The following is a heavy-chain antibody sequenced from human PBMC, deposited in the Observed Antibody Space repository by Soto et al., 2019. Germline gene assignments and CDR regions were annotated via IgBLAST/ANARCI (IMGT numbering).Heavy chain of an antibody. CDR2: IWPGDSDT. CDR1: GYRFTSHW. D-gene: IGHD2-2*02. Sequence: GESLKISCTGSGYRFTSHWIGWVRQMPGKGLEWMGVIWPGDSDTRYSPSFQGQVTISADKSINTIYLQWNSLKASDTAMYFCARHSLYTNSPSSGMDVWGQGTTVTVSS. J-gene: IGHJ6*02. V-gene: IGHV5-51*01. CDR3: ARHSLYTNSPSSGMDV.